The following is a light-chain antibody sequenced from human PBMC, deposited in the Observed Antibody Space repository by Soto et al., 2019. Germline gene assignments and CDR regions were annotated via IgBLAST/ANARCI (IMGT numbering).Light chain of an antibody. Sequence: QSVLTQPPSASGTPGQRVTISCSGSSSNIGSNYVYWYQQVPGTAPRLLMYRASQRPSGVPDRYSGSKSGTSASLAISGLRSEDEADYYCAAWDDTLYGLIFGGGTKVTVL. CDR2: RAS. J-gene: IGLJ2*01. V-gene: IGLV1-47*01. CDR1: SSNIGSNY. CDR3: AAWDDTLYGLI.